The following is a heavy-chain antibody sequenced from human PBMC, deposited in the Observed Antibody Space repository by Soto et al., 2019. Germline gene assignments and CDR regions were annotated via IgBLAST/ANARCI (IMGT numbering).Heavy chain of an antibody. V-gene: IGHV4-59*01. Sequence: QVQLQESGPGLVKPSETLSLTCTISAGSISSYYWSWIRQPPGKGLEWIGYIYYSGSTNYNPSLKSRVTISVDTSKNQFSLKLSSVTAADTAVYYCARMRGSSIDYWDQGALVTVSS. CDR2: IYYSGST. CDR3: ARMRGSSIDY. J-gene: IGHJ4*02. CDR1: AGSISSYY. D-gene: IGHD6-13*01.